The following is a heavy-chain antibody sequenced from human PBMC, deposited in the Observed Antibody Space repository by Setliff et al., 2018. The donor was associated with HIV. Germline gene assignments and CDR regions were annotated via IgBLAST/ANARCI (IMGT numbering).Heavy chain of an antibody. J-gene: IGHJ3*02. CDR1: GYSFTGNW. CDR3: ARQRDYDILTGRNDAFDI. Sequence: PGESLKISCKGSGYSFTGNWIGWVRQMPGKGLEWMGIIYPGDSDTRYSPSFQGQVTISADKSISTAYLQWSSLKASDTAMYYCARQRDYDILTGRNDAFDIWGQGTMVTVSS. V-gene: IGHV5-51*01. CDR2: IYPGDSDT. D-gene: IGHD3-9*01.